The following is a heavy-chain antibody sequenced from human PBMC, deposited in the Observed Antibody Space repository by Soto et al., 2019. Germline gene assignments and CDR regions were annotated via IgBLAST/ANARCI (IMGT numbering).Heavy chain of an antibody. J-gene: IGHJ4*02. D-gene: IGHD3-16*01. CDR2: VYWDDSK. Sequence: QITLKESGPTLVKPTQTLTLTCTFSGFSLSTSGVGVGWIRQPPGKALEWLAIVYWDDSKRYSPSLKSRLTITKDTPKNQVVLKMTNMDPGDTAPYFCAHKGGGDRILDYWGQGTLVTVSS. CDR1: GFSLSTSGVG. CDR3: AHKGGGDRILDY. V-gene: IGHV2-5*02.